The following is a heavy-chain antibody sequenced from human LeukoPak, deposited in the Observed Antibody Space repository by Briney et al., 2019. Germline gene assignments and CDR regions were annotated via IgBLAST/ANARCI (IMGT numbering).Heavy chain of an antibody. D-gene: IGHD4-17*01. J-gene: IGHJ4*02. V-gene: IGHV4-31*03. CDR1: GGSISSGGYY. CDR2: IYYSGST. CDR3: ARDRGPEYGDYGGPFDN. Sequence: SETLSLTCIVSGGSISSGGYYWSWIRQHPGKGLEWIGYIYYSGSTYYNPALKSRVAISVDTSKNQFSLKLSSVTAADTAVYYCARDRGPEYGDYGGPFDNWGQGTRVTVSS.